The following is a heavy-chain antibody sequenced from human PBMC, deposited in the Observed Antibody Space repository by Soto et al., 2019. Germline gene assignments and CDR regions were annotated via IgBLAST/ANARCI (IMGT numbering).Heavy chain of an antibody. CDR1: GFTFGSYW. J-gene: IGHJ6*02. CDR2: IDSDGSST. Sequence: EVQLVEAGGGLVQPGGSLRVSCAASGFTFGSYWMNWVRQAPGKGLVWVSRIDSDGSSTTYADSVKGRFTTSRDNAKNTLYLQMSSLRVEDTAVYDCARGRPYGMDVWGQGTKVTVSS. CDR3: ARGRPYGMDV. V-gene: IGHV3-74*01.